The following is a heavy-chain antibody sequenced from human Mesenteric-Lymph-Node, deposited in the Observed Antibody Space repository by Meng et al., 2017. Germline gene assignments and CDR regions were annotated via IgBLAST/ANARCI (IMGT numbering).Heavy chain of an antibody. CDR2: ISGGGTT. CDR3: ARALSVRGYSYGLDYYYGMDV. Sequence: GESLKISCAASGFTFSSSAMTWVRQAPGKGLEWVSTISGGGTTYYAASVKGRFTISRDNSKNTLYLQMNSLRAEDTAVYYCARALSVRGYSYGLDYYYGMDVWGQGTTVTVSS. J-gene: IGHJ6*02. CDR1: GFTFSSSA. D-gene: IGHD5-18*01. V-gene: IGHV3-23*01.